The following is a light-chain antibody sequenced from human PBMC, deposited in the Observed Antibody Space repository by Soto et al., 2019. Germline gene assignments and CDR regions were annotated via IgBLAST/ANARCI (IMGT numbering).Light chain of an antibody. V-gene: IGKV1-39*01. CDR3: QQSYNTLT. Sequence: DIQITQSPSSLSASVGDRVTITCRASQRISNYLNWYQQKPGKAPXXLIYGATTLQSGVPSRFSGSGSGTDFVLTISNMKPEDFATYYCQQSYNTLTFAGGTKVDIK. J-gene: IGKJ4*01. CDR2: GAT. CDR1: QRISNY.